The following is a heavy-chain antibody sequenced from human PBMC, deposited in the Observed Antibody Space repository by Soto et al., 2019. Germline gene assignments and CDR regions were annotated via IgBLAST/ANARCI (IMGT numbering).Heavy chain of an antibody. D-gene: IGHD6-6*01. CDR3: ARFVRSSWSNWFDP. CDR1: GGCISSYY. J-gene: IGHJ5*02. CDR2: IYYSGST. V-gene: IGHV4-59*01. Sequence: PSETRWLTWTVCGGCISSYYWSWSRQPPGKGLEWIGYIYYSGSTNYYPSLKSRVTMSLDTSKNQFSLNLSSVTAADTPVYYCARFVRSSWSNWFDPWGQGTLVTVSS.